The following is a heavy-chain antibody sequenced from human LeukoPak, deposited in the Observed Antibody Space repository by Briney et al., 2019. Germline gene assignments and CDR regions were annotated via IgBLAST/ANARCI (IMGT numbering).Heavy chain of an antibody. V-gene: IGHV4-4*02. CDR3: ARDSGSYRRFDY. CDR2: IYHSGST. J-gene: IGHJ4*02. Sequence: SESLSLTCAVAGGSIGITNWWSGGRQPPGRGREWIGEIYHSGSTNYNPSLTGPVTIAVEKSNNQFCLRPGSGLAPGPCVYYCARDSGSYRRFDYWGQGTLVTVSS. D-gene: IGHD1-26*01. CDR1: GGSIGITNW.